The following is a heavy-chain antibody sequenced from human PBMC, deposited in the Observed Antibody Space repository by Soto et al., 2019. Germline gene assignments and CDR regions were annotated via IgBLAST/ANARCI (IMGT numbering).Heavy chain of an antibody. CDR2: ISGSGGST. CDR3: AKAQWLVRAHGF. D-gene: IGHD6-19*01. Sequence: GVSLGLSCAASGFTFSSDSMSWVRQAPGKGLEWVSAISGSGGSTYYADSVKGRFTISRDNSKNTLYLQMNSLRAEDTAVYYCAKAQWLVRAHGFWGQGTLVTVSS. CDR1: GFTFSSDS. J-gene: IGHJ4*02. V-gene: IGHV3-23*01.